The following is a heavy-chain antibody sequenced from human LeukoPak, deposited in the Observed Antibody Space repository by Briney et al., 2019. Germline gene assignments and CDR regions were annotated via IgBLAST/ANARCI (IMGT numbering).Heavy chain of an antibody. J-gene: IGHJ5*02. V-gene: IGHV3-43D*04. CDR2: ISWDGGST. CDR3: AKKEAAAGLWFDP. CDR1: GFTFDDYA. D-gene: IGHD6-13*01. Sequence: GGSLRLSCAASGFTFDDYAMHWVRQAPGKGLEWVSLISWDGGSTYYADSVKGRFTISRDNSKNFLYLQMTSLSAEDTALYYCAKKEAAAGLWFDPWGQGTLVTVSS.